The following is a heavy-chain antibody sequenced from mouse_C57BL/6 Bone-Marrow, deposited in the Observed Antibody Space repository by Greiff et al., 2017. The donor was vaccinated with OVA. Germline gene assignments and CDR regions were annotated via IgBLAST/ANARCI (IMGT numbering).Heavy chain of an antibody. CDR2: IHPNSGST. D-gene: IGHD2-2*01. Sequence: QVQLQQPGAELVKPGASVKLSCKASGYTFTSYWMHWVKQRPGQGLEWIGMIHPNSGSTNYNEKFKSKATLTVDKSSSTAYMQLSSLTSEDSAVYYCARVWLRQGYYYAMDYWGQGTSVTVSS. V-gene: IGHV1-64*01. CDR1: GYTFTSYW. J-gene: IGHJ4*01. CDR3: ARVWLRQGYYYAMDY.